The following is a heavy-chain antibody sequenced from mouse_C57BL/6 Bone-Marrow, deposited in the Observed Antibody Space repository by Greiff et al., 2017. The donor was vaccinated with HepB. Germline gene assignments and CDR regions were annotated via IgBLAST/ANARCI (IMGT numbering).Heavy chain of an antibody. CDR3: ARRGRQLRLYYFDY. J-gene: IGHJ2*01. V-gene: IGHV1-81*01. D-gene: IGHD3-2*02. CDR1: GYTFTSYG. Sequence: QVQLKESGAELARPGASVKLSCKASGYTFTSYGISWVKQRTGQGLEWIGEIYPRSGNTYYNEKFKGKATLTADKSSSTAYMELRSLTSEDSAVYFCARRGRQLRLYYFDYWGQGTTLTVSS. CDR2: IYPRSGNT.